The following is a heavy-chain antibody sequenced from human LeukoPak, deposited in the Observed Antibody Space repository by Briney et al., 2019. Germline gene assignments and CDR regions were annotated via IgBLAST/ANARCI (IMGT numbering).Heavy chain of an antibody. CDR3: ARAGYTSGYDY. D-gene: IGHD6-19*01. Sequence: PGGSLRLSCAASGFTFSSYWMSWVRQAPGKGLEWLANIKEDGSDKYSVDSVKGRFIISRDNAKNSLYLQMNNLRVEDTAVYYCARAGYTSGYDYWGQGTLVTVSS. CDR2: IKEDGSDK. CDR1: GFTFSSYW. J-gene: IGHJ4*02. V-gene: IGHV3-7*01.